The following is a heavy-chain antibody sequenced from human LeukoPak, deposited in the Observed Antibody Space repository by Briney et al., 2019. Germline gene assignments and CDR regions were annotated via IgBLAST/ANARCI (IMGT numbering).Heavy chain of an antibody. CDR3: ARDPYRGELFRSPQGVDY. CDR2: ISSSGSTI. CDR1: GFTFSDYY. J-gene: IGHJ4*02. V-gene: IGHV3-11*01. D-gene: IGHD3-10*01. Sequence: GGSLRLSCAASGFTFSDYYMSLIRQAPGKGLEWVSYISSSGSTIYYADSVKGRFTISRDNAKNSLYLQMNSLRAEDTAVYYCARDPYRGELFRSPQGVDYWGQGTLVTVSS.